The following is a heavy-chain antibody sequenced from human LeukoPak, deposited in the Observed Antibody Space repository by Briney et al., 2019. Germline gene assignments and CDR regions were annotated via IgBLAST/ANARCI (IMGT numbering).Heavy chain of an antibody. Sequence: GGSLRLSCAASGFTFDDYAMHWVRQAPGKGLEWVSGISWNSGSIGYADSVKGRFTISRDNAKNSLYLQMNSLRAEDTALYYCAKDILRGGFGVFDYWGQGTLVTVSS. CDR1: GFTFDDYA. CDR2: ISWNSGSI. J-gene: IGHJ4*02. CDR3: AKDILRGGFGVFDY. V-gene: IGHV3-9*01. D-gene: IGHD3-10*01.